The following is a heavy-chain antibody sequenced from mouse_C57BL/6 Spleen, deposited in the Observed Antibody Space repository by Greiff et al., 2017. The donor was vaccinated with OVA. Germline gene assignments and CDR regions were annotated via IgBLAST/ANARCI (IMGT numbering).Heavy chain of an antibody. V-gene: IGHV1-85*01. Sequence: VKLQQSGPELVKPGASVKLSCKASGYTFTSYDINWVKQRPGQGLEWIGWIYPRDGSTKYNAKFKGKATLTVDTSSSTAYMELHRLTSEDSAVYVSANYDPFAYWGQGTLVTVSA. D-gene: IGHD2-4*01. CDR2: IYPRDGST. CDR3: ANYDPFAY. CDR1: GYTFTSYD. J-gene: IGHJ3*01.